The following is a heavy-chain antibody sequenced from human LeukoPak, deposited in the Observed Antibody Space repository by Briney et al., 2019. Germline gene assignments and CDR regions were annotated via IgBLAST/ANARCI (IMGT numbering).Heavy chain of an antibody. J-gene: IGHJ4*02. CDR2: INPNSGGT. D-gene: IGHD6-13*01. Sequence: ASVTVSFKASGYTFTRYYMHWVRQAPGQGREWMGWINPNSGGTNYAQKFQGRVTMTRDSRVTMTRDTSISAAYMELSRLRSDDTAVYYCARQSNTPAGDFDYWGQGTLVTVSS. V-gene: IGHV1-2*02. CDR3: ARQSNTPAGDFDY. CDR1: GYTFTRYY.